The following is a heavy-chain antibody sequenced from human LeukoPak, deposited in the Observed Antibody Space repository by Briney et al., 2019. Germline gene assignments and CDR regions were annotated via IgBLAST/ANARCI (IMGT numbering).Heavy chain of an antibody. CDR1: GGSISSYY. CDR3: ARSGYQVFDY. CDR2: IYYSGST. D-gene: IGHD5-12*01. V-gene: IGHV4-59*12. Sequence: SETLSLTCTVSGGSISSYYWSWIRQPPGKGLEWIGYIYYSGSTNYNPSLKSRVTMSVDTSKNQFSLKLSSVTAADTAVYYCARSGYQVFDYWGQGTLVTVSS. J-gene: IGHJ4*02.